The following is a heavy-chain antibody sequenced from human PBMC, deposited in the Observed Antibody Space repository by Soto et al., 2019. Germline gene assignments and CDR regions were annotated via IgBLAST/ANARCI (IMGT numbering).Heavy chain of an antibody. CDR3: ARSRQYSSSWSQSRWFDP. CDR1: GFTVSSNY. CDR2: IYSGGST. D-gene: IGHD6-13*01. J-gene: IGHJ5*02. V-gene: IGHV3-66*01. Sequence: GGSLRLSCAASGFTVSSNYMSWVRQAPGKGLEWVSVIYSGGSTYYADSVNGRFTISIDNSKNTLYLQMNGLRAEDTAVYYCARSRQYSSSWSQSRWFDPWGQGTLVTVSS.